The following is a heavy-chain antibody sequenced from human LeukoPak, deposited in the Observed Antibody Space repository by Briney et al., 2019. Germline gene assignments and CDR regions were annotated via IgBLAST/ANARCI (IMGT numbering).Heavy chain of an antibody. CDR3: ARGVRYDSSGFRPYYFDY. J-gene: IGHJ4*02. D-gene: IGHD3-22*01. Sequence: SETLSLTCAVYGGSFSGYYWSWIRQPPGKGLEWIGEINHSGSTNYNPSLKSRVTISVDTSKNQFSLKLSSVTAADTAVYYCARGVRYDSSGFRPYYFDYWGQGTLVTVSS. CDR1: GGSFSGYY. CDR2: INHSGST. V-gene: IGHV4-34*01.